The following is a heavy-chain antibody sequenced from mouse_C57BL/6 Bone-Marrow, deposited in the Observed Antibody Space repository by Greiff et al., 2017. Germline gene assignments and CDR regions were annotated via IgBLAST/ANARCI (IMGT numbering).Heavy chain of an antibody. CDR1: GYTFTSYW. Sequence: VQLQQPGAELVMPGASVKLSCKASGYTFTSYWMHWVKQRPGQGLEWIGEIDPSDSYNNYNQKFKGKSTLTVDKSSSTAYMQLSSLTSEDSAVYYCAIEGSWFAYWGQGTLVTVSA. CDR3: AIEGSWFAY. CDR2: IDPSDSYN. V-gene: IGHV1-69*01. J-gene: IGHJ3*01.